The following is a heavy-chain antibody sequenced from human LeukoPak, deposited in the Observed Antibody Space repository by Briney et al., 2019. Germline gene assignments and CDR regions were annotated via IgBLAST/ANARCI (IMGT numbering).Heavy chain of an antibody. CDR2: IYHTGST. V-gene: IGHV4-38-2*02. J-gene: IGHJ4*02. Sequence: SETLSLTCTVSDYSISSGYHWGWIRQPPGKGLEWIGNIYHTGSTFYNPSLKSRITISVDTSENQFSLKLSSVTAAGTAVYYCASRKLGNDYWGQGTLVTVSS. D-gene: IGHD7-27*01. CDR1: DYSISSGYH. CDR3: ASRKLGNDY.